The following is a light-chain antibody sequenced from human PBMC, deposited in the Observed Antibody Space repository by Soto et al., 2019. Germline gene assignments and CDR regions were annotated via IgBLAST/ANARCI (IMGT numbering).Light chain of an antibody. CDR1: KSLLLDNKNY. J-gene: IGKJ3*01. CDR3: QQYYSIPRT. CDR2: WAS. Sequence: DILMTQSPDSLAVSLGERATISCKSSKSLLLDNKNYLGWYQQKQGQXXKXLFYWASTRVSGVPDRFSGSESGTDLTITISSLQAEDVEVYYCQQYYSIPRTFGPGTKVDIK. V-gene: IGKV4-1*01.